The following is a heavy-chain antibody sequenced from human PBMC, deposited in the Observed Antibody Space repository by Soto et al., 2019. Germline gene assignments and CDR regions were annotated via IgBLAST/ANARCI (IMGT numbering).Heavy chain of an antibody. V-gene: IGHV4-59*08. CDR1: GCSISSYY. CDR3: ARSLLWFGELFTTWFDP. D-gene: IGHD3-10*01. J-gene: IGHJ5*02. CDR2: IYYSGST. Sequence: SETLSLTCTVSGCSISSYYWSWIRQPPGKGLEWIGYIYYSGSTNYNPSLKSRVTISVDTSKNQFSLKLSSVTAADTAVYYCARSLLWFGELFTTWFDPWGQGTLVTVSS.